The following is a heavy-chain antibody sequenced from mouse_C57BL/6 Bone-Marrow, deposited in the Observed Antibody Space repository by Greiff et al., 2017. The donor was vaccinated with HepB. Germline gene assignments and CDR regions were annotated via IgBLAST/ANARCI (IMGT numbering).Heavy chain of an antibody. CDR3: AREGGQLRLAFAY. V-gene: IGHV1-82*01. CDR1: GYAFSSSW. CDR2: IYPGDGDT. J-gene: IGHJ3*01. D-gene: IGHD3-2*02. Sequence: LQESGPELVKPGASVKISCKASGYAFSSSWMNWVKQRPGKGLEWIGRIYPGDGDTNYNGKFKGKATLTADKSSSTAYMQLSSLTSEDSAVYFCAREGGQLRLAFAYWGQGTLVTVSA.